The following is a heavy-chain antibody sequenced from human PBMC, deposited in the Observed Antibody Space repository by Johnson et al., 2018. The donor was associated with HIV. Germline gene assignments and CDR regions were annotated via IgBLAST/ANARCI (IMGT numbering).Heavy chain of an antibody. V-gene: IGHV3-30-3*01. D-gene: IGHD2-15*01. J-gene: IGHJ3*02. CDR2: ISYDGNNK. Sequence: QVQLVESGGGVVQPGRSLRLSCVGSGFTFSNYALHCVRQAPGKGLEWVALISYDGNNKYYADSVKGRVTISRDNSKNTLYLQMNSLRAEDTAMYYCAKDNLKRTRGSDAFDIWGQGTMVTVSS. CDR3: AKDNLKRTRGSDAFDI. CDR1: GFTFSNYA.